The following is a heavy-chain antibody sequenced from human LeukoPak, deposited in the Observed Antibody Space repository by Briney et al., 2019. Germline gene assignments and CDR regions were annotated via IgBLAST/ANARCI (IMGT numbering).Heavy chain of an antibody. D-gene: IGHD2-15*01. CDR1: GFTFSRSD. CDR3: ARGSDIENYCFDN. V-gene: IGHV3-13*01. J-gene: IGHJ4*02. Sequence: GGSLRLSCATSGFTFSRSDMHWVRHVPGKGLEGVSTIRTAGDAFFPDSVRGRFTVSRENGKNSVYLQMHSLRAGDTAVYYCARGSDIENYCFDNWGQGTLVTVSS. CDR2: IRTAGDA.